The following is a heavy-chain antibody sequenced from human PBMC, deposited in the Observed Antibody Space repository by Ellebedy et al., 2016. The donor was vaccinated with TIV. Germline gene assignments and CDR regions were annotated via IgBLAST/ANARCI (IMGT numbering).Heavy chain of an antibody. J-gene: IGHJ4*02. CDR3: ARDGGLWGNDEIDY. CDR1: GFTFSGYW. V-gene: IGHV3-7*04. Sequence: GGSLRLXXAASGFTFSGYWMSWFRQAPGKGLEWVANIHEDGSEKYYVDSVKGRFIISRDNAKKTLYLQMNSLRIENTAFYYCARDGGLWGNDEIDYWGQGTLVTVSS. CDR2: IHEDGSEK. D-gene: IGHD3-16*01.